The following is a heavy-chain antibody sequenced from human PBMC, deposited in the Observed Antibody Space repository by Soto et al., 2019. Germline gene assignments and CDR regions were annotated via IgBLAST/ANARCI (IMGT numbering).Heavy chain of an antibody. CDR3: ARDSASYSSSSGSYWYFDL. CDR2: VSSGSATI. D-gene: IGHD6-6*01. CDR1: GFTFSSYG. Sequence: GGSLRLSCAASGFTFSSYGMDLVRQTPGKGLEWVSYVSSGSATIYYADSVKGRFTISRDNAKNSLYLQMDSLRDEDTAVYYCARDSASYSSSSGSYWYFDLWGRGTLVTVSS. J-gene: IGHJ2*01. V-gene: IGHV3-48*02.